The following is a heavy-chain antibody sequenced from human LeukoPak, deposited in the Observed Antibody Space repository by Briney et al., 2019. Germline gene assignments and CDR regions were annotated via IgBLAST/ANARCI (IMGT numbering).Heavy chain of an antibody. V-gene: IGHV3-30*18. CDR3: AKDATGEQWLVPFFDY. CDR1: GFTFSSYWMH. J-gene: IGHJ4*02. D-gene: IGHD6-19*01. CDR2: ISYDGNIK. Sequence: GGSLRLSCAASGFTFSSYWMHSSYWMHWVRQAPGRGLEWVAVISYDGNIKYYADSVKGRFTISRDNSKNTLYLQMNSLRAEDTAVYFCAKDATGEQWLVPFFDYWGQGTLVTVSS.